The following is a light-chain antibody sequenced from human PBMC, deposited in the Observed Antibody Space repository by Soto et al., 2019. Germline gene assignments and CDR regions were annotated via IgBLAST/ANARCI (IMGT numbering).Light chain of an antibody. CDR2: RAS. Sequence: EIVMTQSPATLAGSPGETVTLSCRASQSLSGNLAWYQQKPGQAPRLLIFRASTRATGVPARFSGSGSGTEFTLTISSLQSVDFAVYSCQQYNNWPWTFGQGTKVDIK. V-gene: IGKV3-15*01. CDR1: QSLSGN. CDR3: QQYNNWPWT. J-gene: IGKJ1*01.